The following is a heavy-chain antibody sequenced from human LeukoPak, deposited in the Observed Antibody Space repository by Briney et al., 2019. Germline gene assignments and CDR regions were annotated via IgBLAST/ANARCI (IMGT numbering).Heavy chain of an antibody. J-gene: IGHJ4*02. V-gene: IGHV3-23*01. Sequence: GGSLRLSCEASGFTFDNYVMNWFRQAPGKGLEWVSAISGSRGGIYYADSVKGRFIISRDNSKNTVSLQMNNLRVEDTAVYYCVKVGEMATVMAFFDHWGPGTLVTVSS. D-gene: IGHD5-24*01. CDR2: ISGSRGGI. CDR3: VKVGEMATVMAFFDH. CDR1: GFTFDNYV.